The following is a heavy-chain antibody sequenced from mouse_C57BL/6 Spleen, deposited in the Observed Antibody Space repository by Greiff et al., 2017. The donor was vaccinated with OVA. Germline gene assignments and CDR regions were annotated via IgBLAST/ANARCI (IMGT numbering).Heavy chain of an antibody. V-gene: IGHV10-1*01. CDR1: GFSFNTYA. CDR3: VRHSYDGYYDYAMDY. D-gene: IGHD2-3*01. J-gene: IGHJ4*01. Sequence: EADGGLVQPKGSLKLSCAASGFSFNTYAMHWVRQAPGKGLEWVARIRSKSNNYATYYADSVKDRFTISRDDSESMLYLQMNNLKTEDTAMYYCVRHSYDGYYDYAMDYWGQGTSVTVSS. CDR2: IRSKSNNYAT.